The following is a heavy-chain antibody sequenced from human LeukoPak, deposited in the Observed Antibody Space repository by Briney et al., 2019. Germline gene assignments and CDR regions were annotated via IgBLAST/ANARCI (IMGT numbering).Heavy chain of an antibody. V-gene: IGHV4-4*07. CDR1: GGSFSGYY. D-gene: IGHD2-15*01. Sequence: SETLSLTCAVYGGSFSGYYWTWIRQPAGKGLEWIGRIYNGGSTKYSPSLESRVTISVDTSKNQFSLKLSSVTAADTAVYYCARDIVVADNNWFDPWGQGILVTVSS. J-gene: IGHJ5*02. CDR2: IYNGGST. CDR3: ARDIVVADNNWFDP.